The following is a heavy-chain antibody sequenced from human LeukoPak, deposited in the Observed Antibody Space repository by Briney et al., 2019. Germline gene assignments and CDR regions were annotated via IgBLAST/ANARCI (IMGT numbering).Heavy chain of an antibody. CDR1: GFTFSSYA. CDR3: ARDVVYCSGGSCYSAFDP. CDR2: TSYDGSNK. V-gene: IGHV3-30*04. J-gene: IGHJ5*02. Sequence: GGSLRLSCAASGFTFSSYAMHWVRQAPGKGLEWVAVTSYDGSNKYYADSVKGRFTISRDNSKNTLYLQMNSLRAEDTAVYYCARDVVYCSGGSCYSAFDPWGQGTLVTVSS. D-gene: IGHD2-15*01.